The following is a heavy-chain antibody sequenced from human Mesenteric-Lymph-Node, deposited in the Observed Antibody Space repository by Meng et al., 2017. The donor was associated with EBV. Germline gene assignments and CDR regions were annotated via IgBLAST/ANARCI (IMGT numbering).Heavy chain of an antibody. J-gene: IGHJ5*02. CDR2: ITPYNGNT. V-gene: IGHV1-18*01. CDR1: GYTFTNYG. CDR3: ATDNWFDP. Sequence: QGQLVQSGPEVKGPGASVKVSCKVSGYTFTNYGISWVRQVPGQGLEWVGWITPYNGNTYYGQNVQGRVTMTTDTSTSTAYMELRSLRFDDTAVYYCATDNWFDPWGQGTLVTVSS.